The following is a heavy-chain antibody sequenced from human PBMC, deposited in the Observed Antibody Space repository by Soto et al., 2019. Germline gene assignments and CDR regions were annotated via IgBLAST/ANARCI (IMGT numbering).Heavy chain of an antibody. CDR1: GGSLSSYY. Sequence: LETLSLPWTVSGGSLSSYYWSWMRQPPGKGLEWIGYIYNSGSTSYNPSLKSRVTISVDTTNNQFSLELSSVTAADTAVYYCARWFHYGSGSYAFDIWGQRTMVTVSS. V-gene: IGHV4-59*01. J-gene: IGHJ3*02. D-gene: IGHD3-10*01. CDR3: ARWFHYGSGSYAFDI. CDR2: IYNSGST.